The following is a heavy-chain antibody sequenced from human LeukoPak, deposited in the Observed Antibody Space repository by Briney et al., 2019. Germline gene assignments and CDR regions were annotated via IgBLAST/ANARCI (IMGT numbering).Heavy chain of an antibody. CDR2: MSSNNGNT. CDR1: GYPFTSYD. D-gene: IGHD7-27*01. Sequence: ASVTVSCKASGYPFTSYDINWVRQATGQGLEWMGWMSSNNGNTGYAQKFQGRVTMTRDTSISTAYMELSSLRSEDTAVYYCARGPPNWGMVGYWGQGTLVTVSP. CDR3: ARGPPNWGMVGY. J-gene: IGHJ4*02. V-gene: IGHV1-8*01.